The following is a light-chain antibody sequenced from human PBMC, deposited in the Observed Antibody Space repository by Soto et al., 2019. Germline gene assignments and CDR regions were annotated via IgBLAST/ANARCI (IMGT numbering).Light chain of an antibody. V-gene: IGKV1-5*03. CDR3: QQYEIYPLT. J-gene: IGKJ4*01. Sequence: IQMTQSPSTLSASVGDRVTITCRASQKINTWVAWYQQRPGKAPQLLIYEASSLEPGAPSRFGGSGSGTDFTLTISSLQPDDFATYYCQQYEIYPLTFGGGTHVE. CDR2: EAS. CDR1: QKINTW.